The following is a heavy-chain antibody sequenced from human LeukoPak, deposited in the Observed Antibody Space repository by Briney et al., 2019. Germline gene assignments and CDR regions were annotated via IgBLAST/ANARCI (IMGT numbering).Heavy chain of an antibody. Sequence: SETLSLTCTVSGGSISSSSYYWGWIRQPPGKGLEWIGSIYYSGSTYYNPSLKSRVTISVDTSKNQFSLKLSSVTAADTAVYYCARAWGGYSYGISPQSPYYFDYWGQGTLVTVSS. D-gene: IGHD5-18*01. V-gene: IGHV4-39*07. CDR3: ARAWGGYSYGISPQSPYYFDY. CDR2: IYYSGST. J-gene: IGHJ4*02. CDR1: GGSISSSSYY.